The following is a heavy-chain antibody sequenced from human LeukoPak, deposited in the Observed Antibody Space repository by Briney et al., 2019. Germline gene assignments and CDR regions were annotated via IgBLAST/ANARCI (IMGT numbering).Heavy chain of an antibody. Sequence: SETLSLTCAVYGGSFSGYYWGWIRQPPGKGLEWIGEINHSGSTNYNPSLKSRVTISVDTSKNQFFLKRSSVTAADTAVYYCTRGPPRSGRSGYYRNGAYYYYGMDVWGQGTTVTVSS. J-gene: IGHJ6*02. D-gene: IGHD3-3*01. CDR3: TRGPPRSGRSGYYRNGAYYYYGMDV. CDR1: GGSFSGYY. V-gene: IGHV4-34*01. CDR2: INHSGST.